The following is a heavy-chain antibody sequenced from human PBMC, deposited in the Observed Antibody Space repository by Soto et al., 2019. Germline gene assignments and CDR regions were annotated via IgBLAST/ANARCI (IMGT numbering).Heavy chain of an antibody. CDR2: ISYTGDT. J-gene: IGHJ5*02. D-gene: IGHD1-26*01. V-gene: IGHV4-61*01. Sequence: SETLSLTCTVSGDSVSSDSYFWTWIRQPPGKGLEGIAYISYTGDTNYNPSPKSRVTISVDTSTNQFFLTLTSVTAADTAVYFCARIIVGVTVDLWGQGSLVTVSS. CDR1: GDSVSSDSYF. CDR3: ARIIVGVTVDL.